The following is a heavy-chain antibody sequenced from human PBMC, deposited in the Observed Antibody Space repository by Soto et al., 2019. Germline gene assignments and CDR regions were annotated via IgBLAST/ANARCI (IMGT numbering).Heavy chain of an antibody. CDR2: ISNSGGST. CDR3: AKNRLYGDYYYYYMDV. J-gene: IGHJ6*03. CDR1: GFTFSSYA. D-gene: IGHD4-17*01. V-gene: IGHV3-23*01. Sequence: GSLRLSCAASGFTFSSYAMSWVRQAPGKGLEWVSAISNSGGSTYYADSVKGRFTISRDNSKNTLYLQMNSLRAEDTAVYYCAKNRLYGDYYYYYMDVWGKGTTVTVSS.